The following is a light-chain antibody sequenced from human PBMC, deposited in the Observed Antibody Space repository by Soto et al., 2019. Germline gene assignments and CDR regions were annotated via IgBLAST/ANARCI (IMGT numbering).Light chain of an antibody. CDR1: QSVSSSY. Sequence: PGAIVTLSCRASQSVSSSYLTWYQQKPGQAPRLLIYDASNRATGIPARFSGSGSGTDFTLTISSLEPEDFAVYYCQQRSNWPWTFGQGTKVDIK. CDR3: QQRSNWPWT. V-gene: IGKV3D-20*02. J-gene: IGKJ1*01. CDR2: DAS.